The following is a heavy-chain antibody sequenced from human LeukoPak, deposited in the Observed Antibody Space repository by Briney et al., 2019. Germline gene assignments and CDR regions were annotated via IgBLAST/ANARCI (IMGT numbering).Heavy chain of an antibody. V-gene: IGHV3-30*03. Sequence: GGSPRLSCAASGFTFSSYGMHWVRQAPGKGLEWVAVISYDGSNKYYADSVKGRFTISRDNSKNTLYLQMNSLRAEDTAVYYCASSRKGYSYAVDYWGQGTLVTVSS. D-gene: IGHD5-18*01. J-gene: IGHJ4*02. CDR1: GFTFSSYG. CDR3: ASSRKGYSYAVDY. CDR2: ISYDGSNK.